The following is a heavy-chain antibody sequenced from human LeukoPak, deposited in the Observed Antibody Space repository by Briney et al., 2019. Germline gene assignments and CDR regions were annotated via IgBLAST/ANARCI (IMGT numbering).Heavy chain of an antibody. CDR1: GFTFSSYE. CDR2: ISSSGSTI. J-gene: IGHJ5*02. D-gene: IGHD3-10*01. Sequence: GGSLRLSCAASGFTFSSYEMNWVRQAPGKGLEWVSYISSSGSTIYYADSVKGRFTISRDNAKNSLYLQMNSLRAEDTAVYYCARVAVRGVIQNNWFDPWGQGTLVTVSS. CDR3: ARVAVRGVIQNNWFDP. V-gene: IGHV3-48*03.